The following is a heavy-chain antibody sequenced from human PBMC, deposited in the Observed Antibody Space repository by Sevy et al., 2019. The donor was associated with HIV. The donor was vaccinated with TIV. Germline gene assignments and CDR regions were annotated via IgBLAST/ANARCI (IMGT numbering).Heavy chain of an antibody. D-gene: IGHD2-2*01. CDR3: AKGHAFSTYAALEY. J-gene: IGHJ4*02. Sequence: GGSLRLSCAASGFTIDDYAMSWVRQVPGKGLEWVATISSNSATVNYVDSVKGRFTISRNNAKNSLYLQMNSLRPEDTAFYYCAKGHAFSTYAALEYWGQGALVTVSS. V-gene: IGHV3-9*01. CDR2: ISSNSATV. CDR1: GFTIDDYA.